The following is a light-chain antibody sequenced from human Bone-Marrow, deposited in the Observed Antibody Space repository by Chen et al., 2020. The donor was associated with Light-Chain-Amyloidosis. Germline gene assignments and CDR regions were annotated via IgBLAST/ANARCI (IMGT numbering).Light chain of an antibody. J-gene: IGLJ3*02. CDR2: DDS. CDR1: NIGSTS. V-gene: IGLV3-21*02. CDR3: QVWDRSSDRPV. Sequence: SHVLTQPSSVSVAPGQTATIACGGNNIGSTSVHWYQQTPGQAPLLVVYDDSDRPSGIPERLSGSNSGNTATLTISRVGAGDEADYYCQVWDRSSDRPVFGGGTKLTVL.